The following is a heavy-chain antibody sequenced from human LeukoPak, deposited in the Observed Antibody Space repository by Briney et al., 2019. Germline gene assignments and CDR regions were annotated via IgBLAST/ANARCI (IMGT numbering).Heavy chain of an antibody. D-gene: IGHD1-26*01. J-gene: IGHJ4*02. Sequence: GGSLRLSCAASGFTFSSYWMHWVRQAPGKGLVWVSRINSDGSSTSYADSVKGRFTISRDNAKNTLYLQMNSLRAEDTAVYYCAREYKSGSYGHRGQGTLVTVSS. CDR3: AREYKSGSYGH. V-gene: IGHV3-74*01. CDR2: INSDGSST. CDR1: GFTFSSYW.